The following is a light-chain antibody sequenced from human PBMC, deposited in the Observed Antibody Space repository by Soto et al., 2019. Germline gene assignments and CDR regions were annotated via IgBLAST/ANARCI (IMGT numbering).Light chain of an antibody. Sequence: DLPMTQSPSTLAASVGDTVTMTCRSSSKWLAWYQKKPGKAPKLLIYDVSNLERGVPPRFSGSTSGAESTLTITGLQPDDXXTXXCQHTTDFTFGQGTKVEIK. V-gene: IGKV1-5*01. CDR1: SSKW. CDR3: QHTTDFT. J-gene: IGKJ2*01. CDR2: DVS.